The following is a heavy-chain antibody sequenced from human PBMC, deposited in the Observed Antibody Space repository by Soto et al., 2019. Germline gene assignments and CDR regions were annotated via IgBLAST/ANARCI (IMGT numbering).Heavy chain of an antibody. CDR2: IKQDGNEK. J-gene: IGHJ4*02. D-gene: IGHD6-6*01. V-gene: IGHV3-7*05. CDR1: GFTFNHYW. CDR3: ARVASIAAFY. Sequence: PGGSLRLSCVCSGFTFNHYWMSWVRQAPGKGLEWVANIKQDGNEKFYVESVRGRFTVSRDNAKNSLYLQMDSLRAEDTAVYYCARVASIAAFYWGQGT.